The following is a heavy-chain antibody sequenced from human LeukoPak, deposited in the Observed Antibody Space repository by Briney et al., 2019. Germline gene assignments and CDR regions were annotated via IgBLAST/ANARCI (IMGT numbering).Heavy chain of an antibody. J-gene: IGHJ6*03. V-gene: IGHV4-39*01. D-gene: IGHD6-13*01. Sequence: SETLSLTCTVSGGSISSSSYYWGWIRQPPGKGLEWIGSIYYSGSTYYNPSLKSRVTISVDTSKNQFSLQLNSVTPEDTAVYYCARVGYSSSWYPRDYYYYYMDVWGKGTTVTISS. CDR2: IYYSGST. CDR3: ARVGYSSSWYPRDYYYYYMDV. CDR1: GGSISSSSYY.